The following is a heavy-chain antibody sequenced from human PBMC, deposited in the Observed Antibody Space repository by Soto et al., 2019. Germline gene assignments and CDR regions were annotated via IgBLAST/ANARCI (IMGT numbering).Heavy chain of an antibody. J-gene: IGHJ6*02. D-gene: IGHD2-2*01. V-gene: IGHV3-74*01. Sequence: GGSLRLSCAASGFTFSSYWMHWVRQAPGKGLVWVSRITSDGSSTSYADTVKGRFTISRDNAKNTLYLQMNSLRAEDTAVYYCASPYCSSTSCYPEGYYYYGMDVWGQGTTVTVSS. CDR3: ASPYCSSTSCYPEGYYYYGMDV. CDR1: GFTFSSYW. CDR2: ITSDGSST.